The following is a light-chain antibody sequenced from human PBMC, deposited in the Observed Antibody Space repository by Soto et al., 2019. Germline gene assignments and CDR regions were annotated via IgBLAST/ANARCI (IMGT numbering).Light chain of an antibody. CDR3: SSYSTTYTVL. Sequence: QSVLTQPASMSGSPGQSITISCTGTSSDVGGYNYVSWYQQHPDRAPKLIIYEVSNRPSGVSIRFSGSKSANTASLTISGLQXXXEADYYCSSYSTTYTVLFGGGTKLTVL. CDR1: SSDVGGYNY. J-gene: IGLJ2*01. CDR2: EVS. V-gene: IGLV2-14*01.